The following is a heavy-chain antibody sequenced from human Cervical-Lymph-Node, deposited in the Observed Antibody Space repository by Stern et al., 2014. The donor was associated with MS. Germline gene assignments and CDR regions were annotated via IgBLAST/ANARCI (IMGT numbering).Heavy chain of an antibody. D-gene: IGHD6-6*01. J-gene: IGHJ5*02. CDR2: INPNSGGT. Sequence: QVQLVQSGAEVKKPGASVKVSCKASGYTFTGYYMHWVRQAPGQGLEWMGRINPNSGGTSYAQKFQGRVTMTRDTSISTAYMELSRLRSDDTAVYYCARVFTQLARGWFDPWGQGTLVTVSS. CDR3: ARVFTQLARGWFDP. CDR1: GYTFTGYY. V-gene: IGHV1-2*06.